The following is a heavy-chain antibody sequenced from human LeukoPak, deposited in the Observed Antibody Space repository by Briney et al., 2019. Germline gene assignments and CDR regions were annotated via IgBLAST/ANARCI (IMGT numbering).Heavy chain of an antibody. CDR3: ARDSIVGPTKGAFDI. CDR2: ISAYNGNT. D-gene: IGHD1-26*01. Sequence: ASVKVSCNASGYTFTSYAISSVRQAPGQGLEWMGWISAYNGNTNYAQKLQGNATSTTDTSTSTAYLDLRSLRPDDTAVYYCARDSIVGPTKGAFDIGGQGTMVTVSS. V-gene: IGHV1-18*01. J-gene: IGHJ3*02. CDR1: GYTFTSYA.